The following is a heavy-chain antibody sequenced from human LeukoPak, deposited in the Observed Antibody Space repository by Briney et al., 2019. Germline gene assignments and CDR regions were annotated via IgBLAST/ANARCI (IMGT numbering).Heavy chain of an antibody. CDR2: IYYTGSP. V-gene: IGHV4-59*08. D-gene: IGHD3-10*01. CDR1: GDAPSNYY. Sequence: SQTLSPTRSVSGDAPSNYYWTWMRQPPGKGLEWVGYIYYTGSPPSTPSPKSRDTISVDTSTNHFSLKLSSVTAPHTPVCHCWRPRVCRAGTFYNCGWGHGTMVSV. CDR3: WRPRVCRAGTFYNCG. J-gene: IGHJ4*01.